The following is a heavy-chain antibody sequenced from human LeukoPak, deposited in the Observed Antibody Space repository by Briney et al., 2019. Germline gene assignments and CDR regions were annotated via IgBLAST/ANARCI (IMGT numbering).Heavy chain of an antibody. D-gene: IGHD3-3*01. Sequence: XEWISAYNGNTNYAQKLQGRVTMTTDTSTSTAYMELRSLRSDDTAVYYCARRSGRSHYYYYGMDVWGQGTTVTVSS. J-gene: IGHJ6*02. CDR2: ISAYNGNT. V-gene: IGHV1-18*01. CDR3: ARRSGRSHYYYYGMDV.